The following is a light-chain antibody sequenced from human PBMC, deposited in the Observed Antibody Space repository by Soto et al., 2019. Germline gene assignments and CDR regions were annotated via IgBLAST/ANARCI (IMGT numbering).Light chain of an antibody. Sequence: EIVLTQSPDTLSLSPWERATLSCSASQSVTNKRLAWYQHKPGQAPRLLIYGASSRAGGIPDKFSGSGSGTDFTLTINRLEPEDFAVYYCQQYGGSPYTFAQGTKLEI. J-gene: IGKJ2*01. CDR3: QQYGGSPYT. CDR1: QSVTNKR. CDR2: GAS. V-gene: IGKV3-20*01.